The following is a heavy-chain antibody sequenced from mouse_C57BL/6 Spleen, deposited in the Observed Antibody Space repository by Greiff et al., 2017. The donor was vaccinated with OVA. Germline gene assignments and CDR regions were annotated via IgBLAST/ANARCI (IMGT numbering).Heavy chain of an antibody. D-gene: IGHD1-1*01. CDR3: TRDSYGSSYFDY. CDR1: GFTFSSYA. Sequence: DVQLVESGEGLVKPGGSLKLSCAASGFTFSSYAMSWVRQTPEKRLEWVAYISSGGDYIYYADTVKGRFTISRDNARNTLYLQMSSLKSEDTAMYYCTRDSYGSSYFDYWGQGTTLTVSS. V-gene: IGHV5-9-1*02. CDR2: ISSGGDYI. J-gene: IGHJ2*01.